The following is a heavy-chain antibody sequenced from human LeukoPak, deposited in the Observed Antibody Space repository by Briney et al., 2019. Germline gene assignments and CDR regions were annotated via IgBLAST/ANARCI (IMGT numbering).Heavy chain of an antibody. V-gene: IGHV4-59*08. CDR2: IYSSGST. CDR3: ARYRGGSSGWFYFDY. J-gene: IGHJ4*02. CDR1: GGSVSGYY. Sequence: SETLSLTCTVSGGSVSGYYWSWIRQPPGKGLEWIGYIYSSGSTKNSPSLKSRVTISIDTSKDQFSLKLTSVTAADTAVYYCARYRGGSSGWFYFDYWGQGTLVTVST. D-gene: IGHD6-13*01.